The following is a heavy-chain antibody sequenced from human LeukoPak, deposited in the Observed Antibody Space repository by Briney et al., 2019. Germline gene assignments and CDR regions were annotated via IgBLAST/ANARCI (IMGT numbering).Heavy chain of an antibody. CDR1: GYTFTSYG. CDR2: ISAYNGNT. CDR3: ARDHTGYGMATLSRTQQHLDY. V-gene: IGHV1-18*01. D-gene: IGHD5-24*01. Sequence: WASVKVSCKASGYTFTSYGISWVRQAPGQGLEWMGWISAYNGNTNYAQKLQGRVTMTTDTSTSTAYMELRSLRSDDTAVYYCARDHTGYGMATLSRTQQHLDYWGQGTLVTVSS. J-gene: IGHJ4*02.